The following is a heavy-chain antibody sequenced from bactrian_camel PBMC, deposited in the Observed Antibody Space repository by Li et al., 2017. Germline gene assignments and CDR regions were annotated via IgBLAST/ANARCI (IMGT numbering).Heavy chain of an antibody. Sequence: HVQLVESGGGSVQAGGSLRLSCVASGDDISRYSMGWFRQAPGKEREGVAAIDNDGRTNYADSVKGRFTVSLDNAKSVMYLEMNALKREDTAVYYCAAGTVKGVWFRASDYSYWGQGTQVTVS. CDR2: IDNDGRT. CDR3: AAGTVKGVWFRASDYSY. CDR1: GDDISRYS. D-gene: IGHD4*01. J-gene: IGHJ4*01. V-gene: IGHV3S53*01.